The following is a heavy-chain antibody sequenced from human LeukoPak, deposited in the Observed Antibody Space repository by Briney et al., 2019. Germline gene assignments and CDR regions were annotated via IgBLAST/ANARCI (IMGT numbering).Heavy chain of an antibody. Sequence: SETLTLTCTVSGDSISSSYWSWIRQPPGKGLEWIGEINHNGSTNYNPSLKSRVTISVDTSKNQFSLKLSSVTAADTAVYYCARVRDYYDSSGLYYFDYWGQGTLVTVSS. CDR1: GDSISSSY. J-gene: IGHJ4*02. CDR2: INHNGST. D-gene: IGHD3-22*01. CDR3: ARVRDYYDSSGLYYFDY. V-gene: IGHV4-34*01.